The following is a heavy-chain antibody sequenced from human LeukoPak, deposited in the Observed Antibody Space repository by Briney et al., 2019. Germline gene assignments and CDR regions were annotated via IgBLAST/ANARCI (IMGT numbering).Heavy chain of an antibody. CDR3: ARDNYYGSGSYTAY. Sequence: GGSLRLSCVASGFTFSNFAMSWVRQAPGKGLEWVSSISGSGGSTYYADSVKGRFPISRDNSKNTLYLQMNDRGADDTAVYYCARDNYYGSGSYTAYWGQGTLVTVSS. CDR1: GFTFSNFA. D-gene: IGHD3-10*01. J-gene: IGHJ4*02. CDR2: ISGSGGST. V-gene: IGHV3-23*01.